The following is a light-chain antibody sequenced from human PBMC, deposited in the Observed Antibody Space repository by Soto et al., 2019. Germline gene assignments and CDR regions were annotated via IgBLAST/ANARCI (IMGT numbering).Light chain of an antibody. J-gene: IGLJ2*01. V-gene: IGLV2-14*01. Sequence: QSALTQPASVSGSPGQSITISCTGTSSDVGGYNYVSWYQQHPGKAPKLMIYEVSNRPSGVSNRFSGSKSGNTASLTISGLQAEDEADYYCCSYAGSNTFIFGGGTKVTVL. CDR3: CSYAGSNTFI. CDR2: EVS. CDR1: SSDVGGYNY.